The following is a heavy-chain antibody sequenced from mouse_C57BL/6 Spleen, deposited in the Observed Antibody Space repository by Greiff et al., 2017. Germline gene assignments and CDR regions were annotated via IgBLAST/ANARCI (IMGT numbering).Heavy chain of an antibody. D-gene: IGHD2-4*01. CDR3: ARDDYDGGYAMDY. Sequence: VQLQQPWAELVKSGASVKLSCKAFGYTFTSYWMHWVKQRPGQGLEWIGMIHPNSGSTNYNEKFKSKATLTVDKSSSTAYMKLSSQTSEDSAVYYCARDDYDGGYAMDYWGQGTSVTVSS. CDR1: GYTFTSYW. J-gene: IGHJ4*01. CDR2: IHPNSGST. V-gene: IGHV1-64*01.